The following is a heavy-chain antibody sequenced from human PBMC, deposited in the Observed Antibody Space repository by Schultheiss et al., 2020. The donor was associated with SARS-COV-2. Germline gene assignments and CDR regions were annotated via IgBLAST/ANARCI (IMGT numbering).Heavy chain of an antibody. V-gene: IGHV4-59*01. D-gene: IGHD4-17*01. CDR3: ARHVKLWMTTVTTSFDY. J-gene: IGHJ4*02. Sequence: SETLSLTCTVSGGSISSYYWSWIRQPPGKGLEWIGYIYYSGSTNYNPSLKSRVTISVDTSKNQFSLKLSSVTAADTAVYYCARHVKLWMTTVTTSFDYWGQGTLVTVSS. CDR1: GGSISSYY. CDR2: IYYSGST.